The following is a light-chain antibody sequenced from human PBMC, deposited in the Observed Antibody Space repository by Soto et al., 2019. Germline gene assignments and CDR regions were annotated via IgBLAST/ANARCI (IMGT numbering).Light chain of an antibody. CDR3: QQRSNWPLT. V-gene: IGKV3-11*01. J-gene: IGKJ4*01. Sequence: EIVLTQSPATLSLSPGERATLSCRASQSVSSYLAWYQQKPGQAPRLLIYDASNRATGIPARFSGSGSGTDITLTISSLVPEDFAVYYCQQRSNWPLTFGGGTKVDIK. CDR1: QSVSSY. CDR2: DAS.